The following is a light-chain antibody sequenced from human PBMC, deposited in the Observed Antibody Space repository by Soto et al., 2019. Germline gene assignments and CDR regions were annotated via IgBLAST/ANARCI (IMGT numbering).Light chain of an antibody. V-gene: IGKV1-9*01. CDR2: GAS. J-gene: IGKJ3*01. Sequence: IQVSKSPSSLSASIGDRVTVTGLASHGIINYLAWYQQKPGKAPKLLIYGASTLQGGVPSRFSGSGSGTDFTLTVSSLQPEDLATYYCQQLFMYPPTFGPGTKVEIK. CDR3: QQLFMYPPT. CDR1: HGIINY.